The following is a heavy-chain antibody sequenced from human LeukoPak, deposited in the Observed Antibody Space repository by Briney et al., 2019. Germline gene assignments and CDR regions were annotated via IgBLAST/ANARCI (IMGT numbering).Heavy chain of an antibody. CDR3: AKDSTYYDILTGYSPFDY. Sequence: GGSLRLSCAASGFTFSSYAMSWVRQAPGKGLEWVSAIGGSGGSTYYADSVKGRFTISRDNSKNTLYLQMNSLRAEDTAVYYCAKDSTYYDILTGYSPFDYWGQGTLVTVSS. V-gene: IGHV3-23*01. D-gene: IGHD3-9*01. J-gene: IGHJ4*02. CDR1: GFTFSSYA. CDR2: IGGSGGST.